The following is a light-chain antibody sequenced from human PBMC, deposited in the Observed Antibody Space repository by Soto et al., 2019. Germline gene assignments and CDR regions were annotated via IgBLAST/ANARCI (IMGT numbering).Light chain of an antibody. CDR2: DVS. Sequence: QSVLTQPASVSGSPGQSITISCTGTSSDVGAYNYVSWYQHHPGKAPKLMIYDVSNRPSGVSNRFSGSKSGNTASLTIAGRQAEDEADYYCNSFTTISTLVFGGGTQLTVL. J-gene: IGLJ2*01. CDR1: SSDVGAYNY. V-gene: IGLV2-14*03. CDR3: NSFTTISTLV.